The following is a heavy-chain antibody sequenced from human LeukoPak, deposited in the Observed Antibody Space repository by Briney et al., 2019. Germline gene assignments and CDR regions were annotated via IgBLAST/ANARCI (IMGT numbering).Heavy chain of an antibody. V-gene: IGHV3-49*03. J-gene: IGHJ4*02. Sequence: GGSLRPSCTASGFAFGDYLMSWFRQAPGKGLEWIGFISGGTTEYAASVKGRFTISRDDSTSIAYLQMNSLTTEDTAVYYCSRGSGWLSVYWGQGTLVTVSS. CDR1: GFAFGDYL. D-gene: IGHD6-19*01. CDR3: SRGSGWLSVY. CDR2: ISGGTT.